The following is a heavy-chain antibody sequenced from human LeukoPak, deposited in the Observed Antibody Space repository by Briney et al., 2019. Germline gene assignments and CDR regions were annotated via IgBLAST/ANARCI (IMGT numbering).Heavy chain of an antibody. Sequence: GGPLSLSCQAPEFTFSSYDMDWVRQPTGKGLKWVSAIGTAGDAYYPGSVKGRFTISRENAKNSLYLQMNSLRAGDTAVYYCAREDRSYHGMYVWGQGSTVTVSS. D-gene: IGHD2-15*01. CDR3: AREDRSYHGMYV. J-gene: IGHJ6*02. CDR1: EFTFSSYD. CDR2: IGTAGDA. V-gene: IGHV3-13*01.